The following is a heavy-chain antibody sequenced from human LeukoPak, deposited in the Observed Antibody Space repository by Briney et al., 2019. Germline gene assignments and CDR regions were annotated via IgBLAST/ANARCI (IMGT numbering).Heavy chain of an antibody. CDR1: GFTFSSHW. CDR2: IKEDGSET. CDR3: ARAPLGYCSSTSCYLNAFDI. J-gene: IGHJ3*02. D-gene: IGHD2-2*01. Sequence: PGGSLRLSCTGSGFTFSSHWMSWVRQAPGRGLEWVANIKEDGSETYYLDSVKGRFTISRDNAKNSLYLQMNSLRAEDTAVYYCARAPLGYCSSTSCYLNAFDIWGQGTMVTVSS. V-gene: IGHV3-7*01.